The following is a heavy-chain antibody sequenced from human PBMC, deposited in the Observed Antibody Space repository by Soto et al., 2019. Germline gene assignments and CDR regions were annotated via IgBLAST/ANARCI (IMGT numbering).Heavy chain of an antibody. CDR3: ARATAANTHFDWLEYYYYGMDV. J-gene: IGHJ6*02. D-gene: IGHD3-9*01. V-gene: IGHV1-69*13. Sequence: GASVKVSCKASGGTFSSYAISWVRQAPGQGLEWMGGIIPIFGTANYAQKFQGRVTITADESTSTAYMELSSLRSEDTAVYYCARATAANTHFDWLEYYYYGMDVWGQGTTVTVSS. CDR1: GGTFSSYA. CDR2: IIPIFGTA.